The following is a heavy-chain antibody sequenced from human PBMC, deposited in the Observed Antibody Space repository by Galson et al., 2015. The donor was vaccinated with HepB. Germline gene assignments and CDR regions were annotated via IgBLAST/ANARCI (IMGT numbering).Heavy chain of an antibody. J-gene: IGHJ3*02. V-gene: IGHV4-39*01. Sequence: SETLSLTCTVSGGSISSSSYYWGWIRQPPGKGLEWVGSFSFSGSAYYNPSLKSRVTISGDTSKNQFSLRLSSVTAADTAVYYCARRGATTYAVDIWCQGTMFTVSS. CDR1: GGSISSSSYY. CDR2: FSFSGSA. CDR3: ARRGATTYAVDI. D-gene: IGHD1-26*01.